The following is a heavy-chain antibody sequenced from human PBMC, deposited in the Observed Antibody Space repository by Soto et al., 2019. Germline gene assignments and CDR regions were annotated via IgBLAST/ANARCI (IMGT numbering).Heavy chain of an antibody. CDR2: INPSGGST. V-gene: IGHV1-46*01. J-gene: IGHJ4*01. D-gene: IGHD1-26*01. CDR3: ASDIVHGSWLHGGKVGGY. Sequence: GESVKVYGKASGYTFTSYYMHWVRQAPGQGLEWMGIINPSGGSTSYAQKFQGRVTMTRDTSTSTVYMELSSLRSEDTDVYYCASDIVHGSWLHGGKVGGYWG. CDR1: GYTFTSYY.